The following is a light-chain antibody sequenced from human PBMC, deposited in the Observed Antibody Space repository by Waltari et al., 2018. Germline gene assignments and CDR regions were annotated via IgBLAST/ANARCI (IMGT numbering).Light chain of an antibody. CDR2: GAS. CDR3: QQYDGSVVT. J-gene: IGKJ4*01. CDR1: QTITGSW. V-gene: IGKV3-20*01. Sequence: ELVLTTSPGTLSVSPGERVTVSCRASQTITGSWLTVFHQKPGQAPRLLIYGASNRAPGIPDRFSGSGSGTDFTLTISRLEPEDSAVYYCQQYDGSVVTFGGGTKVEIK.